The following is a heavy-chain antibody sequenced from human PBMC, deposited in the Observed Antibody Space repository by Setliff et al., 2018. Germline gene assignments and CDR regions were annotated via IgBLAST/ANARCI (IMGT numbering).Heavy chain of an antibody. CDR1: EYSFTGYY. J-gene: IGHJ4*02. CDR2: VNPNNGKT. D-gene: IGHD1-26*01. CDR3: ATDHDIVGFGY. Sequence: ASVKVSCKAPEYSFTGYYMHWLRQAPGQGPEWMGWVNPNNGKTQYSQMFQGRLTMTKDTSISTVYMELSSLRSDDAAMYYCATDHDIVGFGYWGRGTLVTVSS. V-gene: IGHV1-2*02.